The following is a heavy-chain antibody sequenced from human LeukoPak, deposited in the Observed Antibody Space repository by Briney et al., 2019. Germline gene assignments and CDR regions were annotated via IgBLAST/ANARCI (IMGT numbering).Heavy chain of an antibody. V-gene: IGHV4-39*01. J-gene: IGHJ4*02. CDR3: VRHQRTAVDRNFDH. D-gene: IGHD2-2*01. CDR1: GGSITSYSFH. CDR2: IFYTGST. Sequence: PSETLSLTCTVSGGSITSYSFHWGWLRQPPGKGLEWMASIFYTGSTNYKSSLKSRLTISVDTSKNQFSLKLSSVTAADAALYYCVRHQRTAVDRNFDHWGQGILVTVSS.